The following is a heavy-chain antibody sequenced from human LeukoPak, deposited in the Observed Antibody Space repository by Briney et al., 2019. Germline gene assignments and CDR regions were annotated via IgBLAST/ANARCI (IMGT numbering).Heavy chain of an antibody. CDR3: ARDLVRPIGVATSLADY. CDR1: GFTFSSYS. J-gene: IGHJ4*02. Sequence: GGSLRLSCAASGFTFSSYSMNWVRQAPGKGLEWVSYISSSSSTIYYADSVKGRFTISRDNAKNSLYLQMNSLRAEDTAVYYCARDLVRPIGVATSLADYWGQGTLVTVSS. CDR2: ISSSSSTI. V-gene: IGHV3-48*04. D-gene: IGHD5-12*01.